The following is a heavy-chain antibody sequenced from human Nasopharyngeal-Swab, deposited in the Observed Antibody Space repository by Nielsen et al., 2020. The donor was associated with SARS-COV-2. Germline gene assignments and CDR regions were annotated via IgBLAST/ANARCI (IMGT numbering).Heavy chain of an antibody. CDR3: ATEPRKITIFGVVTSPGYYGMDV. CDR2: IYYSGST. J-gene: IGHJ6*02. Sequence: GSLRLSCTVSGGSISSSSYYWGWIRQPPGKGLEWIGSIYYSGSTYYNPSLKSRVTISVDTSKNQFSLKLSSVTAADTAVYYCATEPRKITIFGVVTSPGYYGMDVWGQGTTVTVSS. V-gene: IGHV4-39*01. CDR1: GGSISSSSYY. D-gene: IGHD3-3*01.